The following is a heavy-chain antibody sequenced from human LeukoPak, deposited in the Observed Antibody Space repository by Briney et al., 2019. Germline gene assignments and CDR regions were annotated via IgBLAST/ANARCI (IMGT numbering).Heavy chain of an antibody. CDR1: GYSFTSYW. CDR2: IYPGDSDT. D-gene: IGHD6-6*01. Sequence: GESLKISCKGSGYSFTSYWIGWVRPMPGKGLEWMGIIYPGDSDTRYSPSFQGQVTISADKSISTAYLQWSSLKASDTAMYYCARHHRPLYSSSYYFDYWGQGTLVTVSS. J-gene: IGHJ4*02. CDR3: ARHHRPLYSSSYYFDY. V-gene: IGHV5-51*01.